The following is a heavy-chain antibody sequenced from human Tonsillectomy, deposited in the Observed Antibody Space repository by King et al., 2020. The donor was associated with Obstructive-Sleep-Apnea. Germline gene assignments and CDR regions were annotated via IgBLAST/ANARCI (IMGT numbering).Heavy chain of an antibody. CDR2: IDHSGSS. D-gene: IGHD2-2*01. Sequence: VQLQQWGAGLLKPSETLSLTCAVYDGSFSSSYWSWIRQPPGKGLEWIGEIDHSGSSNCNPSLKSRVTISVYTSKNQFSLKLSSVTAADTAVYYCARVEEGGSIRGYGLDVWGQGTTVTVSS. CDR3: ARVEEGGSIRGYGLDV. CDR1: DGSFSSSY. V-gene: IGHV4-34*01. J-gene: IGHJ6*02.